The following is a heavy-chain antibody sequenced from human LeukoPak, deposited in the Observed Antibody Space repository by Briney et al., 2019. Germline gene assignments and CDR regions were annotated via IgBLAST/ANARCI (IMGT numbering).Heavy chain of an antibody. Sequence: SETLSLTCAVYGGSFSGYYWSWIRQPPGKGLEWIGEINHSGSTNYNPSLKSRVTISVDTSKNQFSLKLCSVTAADTAVYYCAISITGTTYYGMDVWGQGTTVTVSS. CDR2: INHSGST. CDR3: AISITGTTYYGMDV. J-gene: IGHJ6*02. V-gene: IGHV4-34*01. CDR1: GGSFSGYY. D-gene: IGHD1-7*01.